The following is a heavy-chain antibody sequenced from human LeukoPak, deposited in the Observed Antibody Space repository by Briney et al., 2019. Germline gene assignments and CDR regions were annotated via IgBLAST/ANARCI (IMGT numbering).Heavy chain of an antibody. D-gene: IGHD6-13*01. Sequence: ASVTVSCKASGYTFTSYAMNWVRQAPGQGLEWMGWINTNTGNPTYAQGFTGRFVFSLDTSVSTAYLQISSLKAEDTAVYYCARDVSGVAAAGTEFDYWGQGTLVTVSS. CDR2: INTNTGNP. CDR3: ARDVSGVAAAGTEFDY. CDR1: GYTFTSYA. V-gene: IGHV7-4-1*02. J-gene: IGHJ4*02.